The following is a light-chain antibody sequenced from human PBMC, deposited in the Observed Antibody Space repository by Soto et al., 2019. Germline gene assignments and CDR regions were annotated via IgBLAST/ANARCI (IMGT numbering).Light chain of an antibody. J-gene: IGLJ3*02. Sequence: QLVLTQPPSASGTPGQRVTVSCSGSSSNIGSRNVNWYQQLPGTAPKLLIYNDSRRPSGVPDRFSGSKSGTSASLAIGGLQSEDEADYYCAAWDDTLNGVVFGGGTKLTVL. CDR3: AAWDDTLNGVV. V-gene: IGLV1-44*01. CDR1: SSNIGSRN. CDR2: NDS.